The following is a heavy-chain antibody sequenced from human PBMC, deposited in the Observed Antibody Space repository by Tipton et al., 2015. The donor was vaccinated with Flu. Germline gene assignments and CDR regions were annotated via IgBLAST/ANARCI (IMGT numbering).Heavy chain of an antibody. CDR1: GYTFISYG. J-gene: IGHJ5*02. D-gene: IGHD2-2*01. CDR3: ARGDSLVGFDP. V-gene: IGHV1-18*04. Sequence: QSGAEVKKPGASVKVSCKASGYTFISYGISWVRQAPGQGLEWMGWISGNNRHTKYAQKFQGRVTMTTDPSTSTAYMDLRSLRSDDTAVYYCARGDSLVGFDPWGQGTLVTVSS. CDR2: ISGNNRHT.